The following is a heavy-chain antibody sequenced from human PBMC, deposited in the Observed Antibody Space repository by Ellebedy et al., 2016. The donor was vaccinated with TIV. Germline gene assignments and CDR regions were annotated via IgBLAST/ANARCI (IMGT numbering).Heavy chain of an antibody. Sequence: ASVKVSXKASGYTFTSYDIHWVRQAPGQGLEWMGWVNPNSGYTSYAQMFQGRVTMTRNTSINTAYMELRSLRSDDTAVYYCGTPMVGDFSYYYMDVWGKGTTVTVSS. CDR1: GYTFTSYD. CDR3: GTPMVGDFSYYYMDV. CDR2: VNPNSGYT. V-gene: IGHV1-8*01. D-gene: IGHD5-18*01. J-gene: IGHJ6*03.